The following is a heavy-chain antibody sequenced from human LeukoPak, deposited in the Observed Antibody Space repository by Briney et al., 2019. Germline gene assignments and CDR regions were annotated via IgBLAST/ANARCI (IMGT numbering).Heavy chain of an antibody. Sequence: GGSLRLSCAASGFTFSSYAMHWVRHAPGKGLEWVAVISYDGSNKYYADSVKGRFTISRDNSKNTLYLQMNSLRAEDTAVYYCARDDSGSYFDYWGQGTLVTVSS. CDR3: ARDDSGSYFDY. CDR1: GFTFSSYA. V-gene: IGHV3-30-3*01. CDR2: ISYDGSNK. D-gene: IGHD1-26*01. J-gene: IGHJ4*02.